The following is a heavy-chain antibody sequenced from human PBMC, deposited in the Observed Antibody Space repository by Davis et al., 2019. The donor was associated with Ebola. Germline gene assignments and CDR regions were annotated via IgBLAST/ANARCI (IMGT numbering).Heavy chain of an antibody. CDR2: NKQDGSEK. Sequence: GESLKIPCAASGFTFSSYAMSWVRQAPGKGLEWVANNKQDGSEKYYLDSVKGRFTLSRDNAKNSLYLQMNSLRAEDTAVYYCAGDSSGGYYLGAFDIWGQGTMVTVSS. J-gene: IGHJ3*02. D-gene: IGHD3-22*01. V-gene: IGHV3-7*01. CDR1: GFTFSSYA. CDR3: AGDSSGGYYLGAFDI.